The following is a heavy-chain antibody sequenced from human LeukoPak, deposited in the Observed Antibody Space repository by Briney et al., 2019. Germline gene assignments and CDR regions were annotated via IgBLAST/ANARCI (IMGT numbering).Heavy chain of an antibody. CDR2: INPNSGGT. D-gene: IGHD4-11*01. CDR3: ARNLDSNYANYYYGMDV. V-gene: IGHV1-2*04. CDR1: GYTFTSYG. J-gene: IGHJ6*02. Sequence: ASVKVSCKASGYTFTSYGISWVRQAPGQGLEWMGWINPNSGGTNYAQKFQGWVTMTRDTSISTAYMELSRLRSDDTAVYYCARNLDSNYANYYYGMDVRGQGTTVTVSS.